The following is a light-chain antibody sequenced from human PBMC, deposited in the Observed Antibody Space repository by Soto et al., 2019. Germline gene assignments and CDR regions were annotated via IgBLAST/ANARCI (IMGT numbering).Light chain of an antibody. Sequence: EIVMTQTPLSLTVTPGQPASISCKPSQSLVYSDGKTYLYWFLQKPGQPPQLLIYEVFKRFSGVXDXSSGSGSGTDFTLKISRVEAEDVGIYYCMQSLEVPRTFGQGTKVEI. J-gene: IGKJ1*01. CDR3: MQSLEVPRT. CDR1: QSLVYSDGKTY. V-gene: IGKV2D-29*01. CDR2: EVF.